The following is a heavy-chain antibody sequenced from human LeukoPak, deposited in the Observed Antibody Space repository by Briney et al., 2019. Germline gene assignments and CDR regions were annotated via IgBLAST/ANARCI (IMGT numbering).Heavy chain of an antibody. J-gene: IGHJ5*02. Sequence: SETLSLTCAVSGDSISSSSPYWGWIRQPPGGGLEWIGTISYSGYTYYNPSLKSRLAMSVDTSKDQFSLNLSSLTATDTAVYYCVRQLRGDSFNWFDPWGQGTLVIVSS. CDR3: VRQLRGDSFNWFDP. CDR1: GDSISSSSPY. D-gene: IGHD3-16*01. V-gene: IGHV4-39*01. CDR2: ISYSGYT.